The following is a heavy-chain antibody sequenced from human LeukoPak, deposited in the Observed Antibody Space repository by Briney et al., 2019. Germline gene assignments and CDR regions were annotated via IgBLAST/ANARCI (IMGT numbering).Heavy chain of an antibody. J-gene: IGHJ3*02. CDR1: GFTFSSYE. CDR2: ISSSGCTI. CDR3: ARDPTKYYYDSSGYPNDAFDI. V-gene: IGHV3-48*03. Sequence: GGSLRLSCAASGFTFSSYEMNWVRQAPGKGLEWVSYISSSGCTIYYADSVKGRFTISRDNAKNSLYLQMNSLRAEDTAVYYCARDPTKYYYDSSGYPNDAFDIWGQGTMVTVSS. D-gene: IGHD3-22*01.